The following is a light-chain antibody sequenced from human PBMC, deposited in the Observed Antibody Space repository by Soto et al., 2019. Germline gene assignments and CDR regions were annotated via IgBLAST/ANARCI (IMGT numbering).Light chain of an antibody. CDR2: GAS. CDR1: QSVSSSY. J-gene: IGKJ1*01. V-gene: IGKV3-20*01. Sequence: EIVLTQSPGTLSLSPGERATLSCRASQSVSSSYLAWYQQKPGQAPRLLIYGASSRATGIPDRFSGIVSGTDFTLTISRLEPEDFAVYYCQQYGSSPPWTFGQVTKVEIK. CDR3: QQYGSSPPWT.